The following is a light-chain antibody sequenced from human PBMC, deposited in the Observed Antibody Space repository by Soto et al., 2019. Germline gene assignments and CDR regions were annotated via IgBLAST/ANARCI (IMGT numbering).Light chain of an antibody. CDR1: ETVSSN. J-gene: IGKJ5*01. CDR2: GAS. V-gene: IGKV3-15*01. Sequence: EIVMTQSPATLSVSPWERVTLSCRASETVSSNLAWYQQKPGQAPRLLIYGASTRATGIPARFSGSGSGTEFTLTISSLQSEDFAVYYCQQYNNWPPKITFGPGTRLEI. CDR3: QQYNNWPPKIT.